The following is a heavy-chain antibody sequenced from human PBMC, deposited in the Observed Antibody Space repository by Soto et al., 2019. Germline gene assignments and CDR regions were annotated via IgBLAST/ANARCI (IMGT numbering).Heavy chain of an antibody. Sequence: EVQLLESGGGLVQPGGSLRLSCAASGFTFSSNAMSWVRQAPGKGLEWVSGISSSGGSTYYADSVKGRFTISRDNSKNMLYLQMNNLRAEDTAVYYCAKAQGGSYLDYWCQGTLVTLSS. CDR3: AKAQGGSYLDY. CDR2: ISSSGGST. J-gene: IGHJ4*02. D-gene: IGHD2-15*01. V-gene: IGHV3-23*01. CDR1: GFTFSSNA.